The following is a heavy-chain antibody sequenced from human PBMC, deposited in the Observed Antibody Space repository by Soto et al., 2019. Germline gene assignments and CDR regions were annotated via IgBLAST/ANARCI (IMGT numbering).Heavy chain of an antibody. D-gene: IGHD3-3*01. Sequence: GGSLRLSCAASGFTFSSYSMNWVRQAPGKGLEWVSSISSSSSYIYYADSVKGRFTISRDNAKNSLYLQMNSLRAEDTAVYYCARDHYDFWSGYSASPSDYWGQGTLVTVSS. J-gene: IGHJ4*02. CDR1: GFTFSSYS. CDR3: ARDHYDFWSGYSASPSDY. V-gene: IGHV3-21*01. CDR2: ISSSSSYI.